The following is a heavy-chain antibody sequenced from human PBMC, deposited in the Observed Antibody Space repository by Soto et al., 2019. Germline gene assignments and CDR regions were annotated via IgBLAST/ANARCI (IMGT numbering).Heavy chain of an antibody. CDR1: GGSISSSSYY. D-gene: IGHD3-16*01. V-gene: IGHV4-39*01. CDR2: IYYSGST. CDR3: ARRQGGALDGWGYYYYGIDV. Sequence: SETLSLTCTVSGGSISSSSYYWGWIRQPPGKGLEWIGSIYYSGSTYYNPSLKSRVTISVDTSKNQFSLKLSSVTAADTAVYYCARRQGGALDGWGYYYYGIDVWGQGTTVTVSS. J-gene: IGHJ6*02.